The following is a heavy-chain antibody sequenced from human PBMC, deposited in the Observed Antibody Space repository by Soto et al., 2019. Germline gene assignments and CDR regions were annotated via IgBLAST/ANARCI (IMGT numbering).Heavy chain of an antibody. V-gene: IGHV4-39*01. J-gene: IGHJ4*02. D-gene: IGHD3-3*01. CDR3: ARLANDFWSGYYQYYFDY. CDR1: GGSISSSSYY. CDR2: IYYSGST. Sequence: SETLSLTCTVSGGSISSSSYYWGWIRQPPGKGLEWIGSIYYSGSTYYNPSLKSRVTISVDTSKNQFSLKLSSVTAADTAVYYCARLANDFWSGYYQYYFDYWGQGTMVTVSS.